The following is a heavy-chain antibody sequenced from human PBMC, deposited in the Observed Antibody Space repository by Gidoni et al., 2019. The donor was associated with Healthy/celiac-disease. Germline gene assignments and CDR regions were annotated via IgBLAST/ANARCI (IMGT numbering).Heavy chain of an antibody. CDR3: ARSYGGNSVVDY. CDR2: IIPIFGIA. Sequence: QVQLVQSGAEVKKPGSSVKVSCKASGGTFSSYAISWVRQAPGQGLEWMGGIIPIFGIANYAHKFQGRVTITADKSTSTAYMELSSMRSEDTAVYYCARSYGGNSVVDYWGQGTLVTVSS. J-gene: IGHJ4*02. CDR1: GGTFSSYA. V-gene: IGHV1-69*17. D-gene: IGHD4-17*01.